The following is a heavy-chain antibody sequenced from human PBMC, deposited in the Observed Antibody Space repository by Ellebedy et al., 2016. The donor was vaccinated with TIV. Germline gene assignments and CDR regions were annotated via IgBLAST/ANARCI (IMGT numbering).Heavy chain of an antibody. D-gene: IGHD6-6*01. CDR1: GRSVSSGSYY. V-gene: IGHV4-61*01. Sequence: SETLSLTCTVSGRSVSSGSYYWSWIRQPPGKGLEWIGLIYSSGSTKYNPSLKSRVTISLDTSKNQFSLNLSSVTAADTAVYYCAREFSYWGQGTLVTVSS. CDR3: AREFSY. J-gene: IGHJ4*02. CDR2: IYSSGST.